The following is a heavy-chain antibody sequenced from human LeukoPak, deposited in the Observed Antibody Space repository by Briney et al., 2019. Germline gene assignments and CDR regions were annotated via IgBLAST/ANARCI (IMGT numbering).Heavy chain of an antibody. CDR2: IIPIFGTA. CDR3: ARANGGSSGYYYFAFDI. D-gene: IGHD3-22*01. Sequence: SVKVSCKASGGTFSSYAISWVRQAPGQGLEWMGGIIPIFGTANYAQKFQGRVTITTDESTSTAYMELSSLRSEDTAVYYCARANGGSSGYYYFAFDIWGQGTMVTVSS. V-gene: IGHV1-69*05. J-gene: IGHJ3*02. CDR1: GGTFSSYA.